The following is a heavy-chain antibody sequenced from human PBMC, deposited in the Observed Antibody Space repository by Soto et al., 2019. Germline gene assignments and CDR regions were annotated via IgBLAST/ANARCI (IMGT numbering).Heavy chain of an antibody. CDR1: GFSLSTSGVG. CDR3: AHRSGGIVVVPAAMSWFDP. Sequence: QITLKESGPTLVKPTQTLTLTCTFSGFSLSTSGVGVGWIRQPPGKALEWLALIYWNDDKRYRPSLKSRLTIPSDTSQTQVVLTMNNMDPVDTATYYCAHRSGGIVVVPAAMSWFDPWGQGTLVTVSS. J-gene: IGHJ5*02. CDR2: IYWNDDK. V-gene: IGHV2-5*01. D-gene: IGHD2-2*01.